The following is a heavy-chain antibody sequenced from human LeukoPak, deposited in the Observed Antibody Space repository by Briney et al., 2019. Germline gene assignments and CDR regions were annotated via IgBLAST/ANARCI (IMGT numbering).Heavy chain of an antibody. CDR1: GGSISSSSYY. V-gene: IGHV4-39*01. Sequence: SETLSLTGTGSGGSISSSSYYWGWIRQPPGKGLEWIGSIYYSGSTYYNPSLKSRVTISVDTSKNQFSLKLSSVTAADTAVYYCARQPVTVDYGDSDYWGQGTLVTVSS. D-gene: IGHD4-17*01. CDR2: IYYSGST. CDR3: ARQPVTVDYGDSDY. J-gene: IGHJ4*02.